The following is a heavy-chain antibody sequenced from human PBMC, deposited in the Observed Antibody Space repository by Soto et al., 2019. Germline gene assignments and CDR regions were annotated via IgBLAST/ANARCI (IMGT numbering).Heavy chain of an antibody. J-gene: IGHJ4*02. D-gene: IGHD6-13*01. V-gene: IGHV1-3*05. CDR2: INAGNTHT. Sequence: QVQLVQSGAEQKKPGASVKVSCKASGYTFSHYAMHWVRQAPGQRLEWMGWINAGNTHTKYSQKFQGRVTFTRDTSASTAYMELSSLTSEDTAVYYCARPAQYASTWYSFDYWGQGTLVTVSS. CDR1: GYTFSHYA. CDR3: ARPAQYASTWYSFDY.